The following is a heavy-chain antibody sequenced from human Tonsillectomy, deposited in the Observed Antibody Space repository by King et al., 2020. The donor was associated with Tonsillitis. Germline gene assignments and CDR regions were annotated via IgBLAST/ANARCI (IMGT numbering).Heavy chain of an antibody. CDR1: GFTFSTYG. CDR3: AKPLSDCSGGNCYRPHAFDF. V-gene: IGHV3-33*08. Sequence: QVQLVESGGGVVQPGRSLRLSCAASGFTFSTYGMLWVRRAPGKGLEWVALTWSDGSEKYYGDSVKGRFAISRDNSKNTLYLQMNSLRAEDTAVYYCAKPLSDCSGGNCYRPHAFDFWGQGTMVTVSS. CDR2: TWSDGSEK. J-gene: IGHJ3*01. D-gene: IGHD2-15*01.